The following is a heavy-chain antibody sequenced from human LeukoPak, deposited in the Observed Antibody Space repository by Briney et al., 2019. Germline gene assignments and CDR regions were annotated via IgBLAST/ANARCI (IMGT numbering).Heavy chain of an antibody. CDR3: ARDEGAKIAFAI. CDR2: INPSGGST. V-gene: IGHV1-46*01. D-gene: IGHD1-26*01. J-gene: IGHJ3*02. Sequence: ASVKVSCKASGYTFTSYYMHWVRQAPGQGLEWMGIINPSGGSTSYAQKFQGRVTMTRDMSTSTAYMELSSLRSQDTAVYYCARDEGAKIAFAIWGQGTMVTVSS. CDR1: GYTFTSYY.